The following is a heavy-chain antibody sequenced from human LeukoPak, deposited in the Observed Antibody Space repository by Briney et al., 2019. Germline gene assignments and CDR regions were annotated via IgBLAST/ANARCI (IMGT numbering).Heavy chain of an antibody. CDR2: IYTGGTT. CDR1: GLTVSSNY. J-gene: IGHJ4*02. V-gene: IGHV3-53*01. Sequence: GGTLRLSCAASGLTVSSNYVSWVRQAPGKGLEWVSVIYTGGTTHYTPSVMSRFTIPRDASQNLVYLHIRGLRDEDTALYYCAREGRFHSFDYWGQGTLVAVSS. CDR3: AREGRFHSFDY.